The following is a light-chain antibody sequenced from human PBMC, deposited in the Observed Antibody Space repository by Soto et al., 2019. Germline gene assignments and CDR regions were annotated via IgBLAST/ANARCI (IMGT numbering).Light chain of an antibody. CDR3: QQYNSYPT. CDR1: QSISSW. J-gene: IGKJ1*01. V-gene: IGKV1-5*03. CDR2: KAS. Sequence: DIQMTQSPSTLSASVGDRFAITFRASQSISSWLAWYQQKPGKAPKLLIYKASSLESGVPSRFSGSGSGTEFTLTISSLQPDDFATYYCQQYNSYPTFGQGTKVDIK.